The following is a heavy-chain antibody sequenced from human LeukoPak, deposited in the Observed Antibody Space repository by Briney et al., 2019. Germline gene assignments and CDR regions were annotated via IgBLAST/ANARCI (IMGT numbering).Heavy chain of an antibody. CDR3: ARQVSRWLHHFDY. D-gene: IGHD5-24*01. J-gene: IGHJ4*02. V-gene: IGHV4-39*01. CDR2: IYYSGST. Sequence: PSETLSLTCTVSGGSISSSSYYWGWIRQPPGKGLEWIGSIYYSGSTYYNPSLKSRVTISVDTSKNQFSLKLSSVTAADTAVYYCARQVSRWLHHFDYWGQGTLVTVSS. CDR1: GGSISSSSYY.